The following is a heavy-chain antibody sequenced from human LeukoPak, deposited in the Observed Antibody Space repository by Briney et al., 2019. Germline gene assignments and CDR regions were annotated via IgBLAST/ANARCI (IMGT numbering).Heavy chain of an antibody. D-gene: IGHD3-3*01. Sequence: GGSLRLSCTASGFLFRDYGMNWVRQAPGKGLEWVTFIRYDGSKQYYTDSVKGRFTISKDNSKNTVSLQMNSLRAEDTAIYYCAKDGVNYDFWNGYFDHWGQGVLVTVSS. V-gene: IGHV3-30*02. CDR3: AKDGVNYDFWNGYFDH. CDR1: GFLFRDYG. CDR2: IRYDGSKQ. J-gene: IGHJ4*02.